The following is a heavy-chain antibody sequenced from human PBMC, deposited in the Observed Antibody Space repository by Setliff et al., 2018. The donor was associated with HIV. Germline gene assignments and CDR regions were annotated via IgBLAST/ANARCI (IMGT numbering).Heavy chain of an antibody. CDR2: ISGSGGST. Sequence: GGSLRLSCAASGFTFSSFAMSWVRQAPGKGLEWVSGISGSGGSTYYADSVKGRFTISRDNSKNTLYLQMNSLRAEDTAVYYCARNLCNYGIDSWGQGTLVTVSS. CDR1: GFTFSSFA. V-gene: IGHV3-23*01. D-gene: IGHD1-7*01. CDR3: ARNLCNYGIDS. J-gene: IGHJ5*01.